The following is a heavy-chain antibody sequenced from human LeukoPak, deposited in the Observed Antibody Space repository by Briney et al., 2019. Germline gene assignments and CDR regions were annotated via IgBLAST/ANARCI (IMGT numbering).Heavy chain of an antibody. Sequence: PGGSLRLSCAASGFTFDDYGMSWVRQAPGKGLEWVSGINWNGGSTDYADSVKGRFTISRDNAKNSLYLQMDSLRAEDTALYYCARRESTYQNYYYFYYMDVWGIGTTVTVSS. CDR2: INWNGGST. J-gene: IGHJ6*03. CDR1: GFTFDDYG. CDR3: ARRESTYQNYYYFYYMDV. V-gene: IGHV3-20*04.